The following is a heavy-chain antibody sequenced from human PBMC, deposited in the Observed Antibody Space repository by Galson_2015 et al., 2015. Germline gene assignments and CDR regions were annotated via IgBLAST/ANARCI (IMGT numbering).Heavy chain of an antibody. CDR3: AMHIVVVPANEHYYYGMDV. D-gene: IGHD2-2*01. J-gene: IGHJ6*02. Sequence: QSGAEVKKPGESLKISCKGSGYSFPSYWIGWVRQMPGKGLEWMGIIYPGDSDTRYSPSFQGQVTISADKSISTAYLQWSSLKASDTAMYYCAMHIVVVPANEHYYYGMDVWGQGTTVTVSS. V-gene: IGHV5-51*01. CDR2: IYPGDSDT. CDR1: GYSFPSYW.